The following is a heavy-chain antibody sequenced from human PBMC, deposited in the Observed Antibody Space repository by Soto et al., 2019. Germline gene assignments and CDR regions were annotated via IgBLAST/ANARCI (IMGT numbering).Heavy chain of an antibody. CDR1: GFTFNNYN. CDR2: ISTSSSAI. CDR3: ARGAVATTFDY. J-gene: IGHJ4*02. Sequence: KSGGSLRLSCAASGFTFNNYNMNWVRQAPGKGLEWVSSISTSSSAIYYADSVKGRFTISRDNAKDSLYLQMNSLRTEDTAVYYCARGAVATTFDYWGQGTRVTVST. D-gene: IGHD5-12*01. V-gene: IGHV3-21*01.